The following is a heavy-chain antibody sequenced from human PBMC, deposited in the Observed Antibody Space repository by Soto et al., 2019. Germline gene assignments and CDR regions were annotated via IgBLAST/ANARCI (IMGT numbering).Heavy chain of an antibody. D-gene: IGHD3-10*01. V-gene: IGHV3-15*01. CDR1: GCTFSNAW. CDR2: MKSKTEGGTT. Sequence: GRSLRLSCSASGCTFSNAWMSWVRQAPGKGLEWVGRMKSKTEGGTTDYAARVKGRFTISRDDSKNTLYLQMNSLKTEDTAVYYCTTPVWFGDLYVYGMDVWGQGTTVTVSS. CDR3: TTPVWFGDLYVYGMDV. J-gene: IGHJ6*02.